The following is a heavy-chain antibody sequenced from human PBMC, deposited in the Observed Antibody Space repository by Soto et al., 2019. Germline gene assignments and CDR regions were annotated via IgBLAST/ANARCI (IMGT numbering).Heavy chain of an antibody. Sequence: QVQLVESGGGVVQPGRSLRLSCAASGFTFSSYAMHWVRQAPGKGLEWVAVISYDGSNKYYADSVKGRFTISRDNSKNTLYLHMNSLRAEDTAVYYCAREYGNDNWFDPWGQGTLVTVSS. CDR3: AREYGNDNWFDP. J-gene: IGHJ5*02. CDR1: GFTFSSYA. CDR2: ISYDGSNK. V-gene: IGHV3-30-3*01. D-gene: IGHD1-1*01.